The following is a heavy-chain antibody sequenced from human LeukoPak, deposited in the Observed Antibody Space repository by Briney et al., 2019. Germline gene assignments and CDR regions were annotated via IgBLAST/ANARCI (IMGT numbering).Heavy chain of an antibody. D-gene: IGHD1-1*01. CDR2: IFNSGST. CDR1: GGSISSSNYY. CDR3: ARGARDNWNDLAFDI. J-gene: IGHJ3*02. Sequence: PSETLSLTYTVSGGSISSSNYYWGWIRQPPGKGLEWIGYIFNSGSTYYNPSLKSRVTILVDTSKNQFSLKLSSVTAADTAVYYCARGARDNWNDLAFDIWGQGTMVTVSS. V-gene: IGHV4-39*07.